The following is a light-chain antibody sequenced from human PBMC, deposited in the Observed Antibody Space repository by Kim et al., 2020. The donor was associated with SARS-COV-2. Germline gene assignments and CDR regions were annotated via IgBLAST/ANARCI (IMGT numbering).Light chain of an antibody. V-gene: IGLV3-19*01. Sequence: SSELTQDPAVSVALGQTVRITCQGDSLRSYYATWYQPKPGQAPIVVIYGKNNRPSGIPDRFSGSSSGNTASLTITGTQAGDEADYYCNSRDSNDNVVFGG. CDR1: SLRSYY. CDR3: NSRDSNDNVV. J-gene: IGLJ2*01. CDR2: GKN.